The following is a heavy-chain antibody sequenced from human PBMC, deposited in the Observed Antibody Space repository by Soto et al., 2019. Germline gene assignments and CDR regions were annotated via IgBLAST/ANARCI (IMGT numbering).Heavy chain of an antibody. J-gene: IGHJ6*02. CDR1: GFTFSSYN. Sequence: PGGSLRLSCAASGFTFSSYNMNWVRQAPGKGLEWVSYISSTSNTIYYADSVKGRFTVSRDNAENSLYLQMNSLRDEDTAVYYCVRAKYNGDYIYYYYGLDVWGLGTTVTVSS. CDR2: ISSTSNTI. D-gene: IGHD4-4*01. V-gene: IGHV3-48*02. CDR3: VRAKYNGDYIYYYYGLDV.